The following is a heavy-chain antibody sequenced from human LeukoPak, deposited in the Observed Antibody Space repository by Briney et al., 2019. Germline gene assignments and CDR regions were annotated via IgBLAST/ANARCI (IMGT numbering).Heavy chain of an antibody. J-gene: IGHJ3*02. V-gene: IGHV4-4*07. CDR1: GGSISSYY. Sequence: SETLSLTCTVSGGSISSYYWSWIRQPAGKGLEWIGRIYTSGSTNYNPSLKSRVTMSVDTSKNQFSLKLSSVTAADTAVYYCARARYCSSTSCRHHDAFDIWDQGTMATVSS. CDR3: ARARYCSSTSCRHHDAFDI. CDR2: IYTSGST. D-gene: IGHD2-2*01.